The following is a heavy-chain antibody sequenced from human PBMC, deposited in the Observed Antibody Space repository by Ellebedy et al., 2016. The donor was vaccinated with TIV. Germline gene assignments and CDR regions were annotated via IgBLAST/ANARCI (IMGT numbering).Heavy chain of an antibody. J-gene: IGHJ3*02. CDR1: GFTFSCYA. CDR2: IYTGDST. CDR3: ARVRSSAFEI. Sequence: PGGSLRLSCVASGFTFSCYAMSSVCQPPGTALQSASYIYTGDSTYHSYSVKGRFTISRDNSKNTVSLQMKSLRVEDTAVYYCARVRSSAFEIWGQGTMVTVSS. V-gene: IGHV3-53*01.